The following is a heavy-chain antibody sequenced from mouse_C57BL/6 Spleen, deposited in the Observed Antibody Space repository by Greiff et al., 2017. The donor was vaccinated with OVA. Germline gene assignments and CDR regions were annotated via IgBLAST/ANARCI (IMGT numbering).Heavy chain of an antibody. J-gene: IGHJ2*01. Sequence: QVQLQQPGAELVKPGASVKLSCKASGYTFTSYWMQWVKQRPGQGLEWIGEIDPSDSYTNYNQKFKGKATLTVDTSSSTAYMQLSSLTSEDSAVYYCARRGYGSREFDYWGQGTTLTVSS. CDR2: IDPSDSYT. D-gene: IGHD1-1*01. CDR1: GYTFTSYW. CDR3: ARRGYGSREFDY. V-gene: IGHV1-50*01.